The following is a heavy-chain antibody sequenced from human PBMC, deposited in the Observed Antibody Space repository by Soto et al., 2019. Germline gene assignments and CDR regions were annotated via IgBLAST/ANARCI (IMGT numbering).Heavy chain of an antibody. V-gene: IGHV1-3*04. Sequence: QVQLVQSGAEVKKPGASVKVSCKASGYTFTNYALHWVRQAPGQSLEWMGRINIGNGKRRYLQKFQGRLTFTGDIPASRAYMELSILTSEDTHLYYGASADPLSSGNYFDYWGQGTMVTVSS. D-gene: IGHD1-26*01. J-gene: IGHJ4*02. CDR1: GYTFTNYA. CDR3: ASADPLSSGNYFDY. CDR2: INIGNGKR.